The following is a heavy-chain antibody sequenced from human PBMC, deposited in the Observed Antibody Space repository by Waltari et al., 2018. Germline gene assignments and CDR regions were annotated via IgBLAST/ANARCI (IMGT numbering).Heavy chain of an antibody. CDR3: ARRWLQLDYYYYMDV. D-gene: IGHD5-12*01. J-gene: IGHJ6*03. Sequence: QVQLVQSGAEVKKPGSSVKVSCKASGGTFSSYAISWVRQAPGQGLEWMGGIIPSLGIANYAQKVQGRVTITADKSTSTAYMELSSLRSEDTAVYYCARRWLQLDYYYYMDVWGKGTTVTVSS. V-gene: IGHV1-69*10. CDR1: GGTFSSYA. CDR2: IIPSLGIA.